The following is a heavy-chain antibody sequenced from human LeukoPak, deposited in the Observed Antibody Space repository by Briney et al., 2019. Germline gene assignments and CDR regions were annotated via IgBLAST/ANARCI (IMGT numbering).Heavy chain of an antibody. CDR3: ARVVPAAMGWFDP. J-gene: IGHJ5*02. D-gene: IGHD2-2*01. CDR2: INTDGSST. V-gene: IGHV3-74*01. Sequence: GGSLRLSCAASGFTFSSYWMHWVCQAPGKGLVWVSRINTDGSSTSYADSVKGRFTISRDNAKNTLYLQMNSLRAEDTAVYYCARVVPAAMGWFDPWGQGTLVTVSS. CDR1: GFTFSSYW.